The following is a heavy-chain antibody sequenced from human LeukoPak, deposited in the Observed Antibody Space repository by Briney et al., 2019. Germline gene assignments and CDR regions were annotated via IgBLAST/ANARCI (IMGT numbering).Heavy chain of an antibody. D-gene: IGHD6-19*01. CDR2: INPSGGST. CDR3: ARAESSGWTNEGFDP. J-gene: IGHJ5*02. CDR1: GYTFTSYY. V-gene: IGHV1-46*01. Sequence: ASVKVSCKASGYTFTSYYMHWVRQAPGQGLEWMGIINPSGGSTSYAQKFQGRVTMTRDTSTSTVYMELSSLRSEDTAVYYCARAESSGWTNEGFDPWGQGTLVTVSS.